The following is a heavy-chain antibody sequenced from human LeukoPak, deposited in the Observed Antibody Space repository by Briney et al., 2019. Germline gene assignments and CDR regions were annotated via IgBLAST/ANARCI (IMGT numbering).Heavy chain of an antibody. J-gene: IGHJ5*02. V-gene: IGHV3-53*01. CDR3: ARNPSSSWYHGWFDP. Sequence: GGSLRLSCAASGFTVSGNYMSWVRQAPGKGLEWVSVIYSGGSTYYADSVKGRFTISRDNSMNTLYLQMNSLRAEDTAVYYCARNPSSSWYHGWFDPWGQGTLVTVSS. D-gene: IGHD6-13*01. CDR2: IYSGGST. CDR1: GFTVSGNY.